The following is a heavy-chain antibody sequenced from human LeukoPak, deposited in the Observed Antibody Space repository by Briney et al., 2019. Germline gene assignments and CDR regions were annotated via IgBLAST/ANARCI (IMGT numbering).Heavy chain of an antibody. D-gene: IGHD6-13*01. CDR3: ARDFIATTGAFDI. CDR1: GGSISSGDYY. CDR2: IYYSGST. J-gene: IGHJ3*02. V-gene: IGHV4-30-4*08. Sequence: SQTLSLTSTVSGGSISSGDYYWSWIRQPPGKGLEWIGYIYYSGSTYYNPSLKSRVTISVDTSKNQFSLKLSSVTAADTAVYYCARDFIATTGAFDIWGQGTMVTVSS.